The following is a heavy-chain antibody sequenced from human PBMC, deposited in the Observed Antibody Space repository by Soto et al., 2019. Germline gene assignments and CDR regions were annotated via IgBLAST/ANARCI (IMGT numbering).Heavy chain of an antibody. CDR2: ISSSSSYI. J-gene: IGHJ6*02. D-gene: IGHD3-10*01. Sequence: GSLRLSCAASGFTFSSYSMNWVRQAPGKGLEWVSSISSSSSYIYYADSVKGRFTISRDNAKNPLYLQMNSLRAEDTAVYYCAREYYYGSGSYYNFYYGMDVWGQGTTVTVSS. CDR3: AREYYYGSGSYYNFYYGMDV. CDR1: GFTFSSYS. V-gene: IGHV3-21*01.